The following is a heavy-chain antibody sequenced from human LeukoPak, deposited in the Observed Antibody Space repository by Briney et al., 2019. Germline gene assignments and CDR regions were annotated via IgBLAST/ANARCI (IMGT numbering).Heavy chain of an antibody. CDR3: AKYGSGWTLYFYYYMDV. CDR1: GFTFNSYS. J-gene: IGHJ6*03. V-gene: IGHV3-23*01. D-gene: IGHD6-19*01. Sequence: GGSLRLSCAGSGFTFNSYSMGWVRQAAGEGLEWVSGISGSGGSTYYTDSVKGRFTISRDNSKNTLYLQMNSLRPEDTALYYCAKYGSGWTLYFYYYMDVWGKGTTATVSS. CDR2: ISGSGGST.